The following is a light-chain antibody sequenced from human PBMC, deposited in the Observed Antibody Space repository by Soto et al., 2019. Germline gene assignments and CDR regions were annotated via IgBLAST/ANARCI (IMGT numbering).Light chain of an antibody. Sequence: EIVMTQSPATLSVSPGERATLSCRASQSVGSNLAWYQQKPGQAPRLLIYGASTRATGIPDRFSGSGSGTEFTLTISSLQSEDFAVYYCQQYNNWPLTFGGGTKVEMK. CDR2: GAS. CDR3: QQYNNWPLT. V-gene: IGKV3-15*01. J-gene: IGKJ4*01. CDR1: QSVGSN.